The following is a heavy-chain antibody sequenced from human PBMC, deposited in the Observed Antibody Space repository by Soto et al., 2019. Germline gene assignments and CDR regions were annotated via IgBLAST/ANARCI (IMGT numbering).Heavy chain of an antibody. CDR1: GYTFTSYD. D-gene: IGHD3-22*01. Sequence: ASVKVSCKASGYTFTSYDINWVRQATGQGLEWMGWMNPNSGNTGYAQKFQGRVTMTRNTSINTAYMELSSLRSEDTAVYYCATTRNYDSSGYGPFDYWGQGTLVTVSS. J-gene: IGHJ4*02. CDR2: MNPNSGNT. V-gene: IGHV1-8*01. CDR3: ATTRNYDSSGYGPFDY.